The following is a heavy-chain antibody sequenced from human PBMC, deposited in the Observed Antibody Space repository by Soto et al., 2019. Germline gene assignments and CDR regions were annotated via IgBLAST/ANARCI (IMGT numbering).Heavy chain of an antibody. CDR3: ARDMNSSWYYYYYYMDV. D-gene: IGHD6-13*01. Sequence: ASVKVSCKASGYTFTSYGISWVRQAPGQGLEWMGWISAYNGNTNYAQKLQGRVTMTTDTSTSTAYMELRSLRAEDTAVYYCARDMNSSWYYYYYYMDVWGKGTTVTVSS. CDR2: ISAYNGNT. J-gene: IGHJ6*03. V-gene: IGHV1-18*01. CDR1: GYTFTSYG.